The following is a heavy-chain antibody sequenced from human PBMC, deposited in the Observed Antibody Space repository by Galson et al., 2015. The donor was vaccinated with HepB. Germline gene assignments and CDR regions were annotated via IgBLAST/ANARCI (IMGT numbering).Heavy chain of an antibody. CDR1: GFTFSSYA. Sequence: SLRLSCAASGFTFSSYAMSWVRQAPGKGLEWVSGIRDNGGITYYPDSVKGRFTISRDNSKNTLYLQMNSLRVEDTAVYYCAKTAGYISTWYDYWGQGTLVTASS. CDR3: AKTAGYISTWYDY. J-gene: IGHJ4*02. D-gene: IGHD6-13*01. V-gene: IGHV3-23*01. CDR2: IRDNGGIT.